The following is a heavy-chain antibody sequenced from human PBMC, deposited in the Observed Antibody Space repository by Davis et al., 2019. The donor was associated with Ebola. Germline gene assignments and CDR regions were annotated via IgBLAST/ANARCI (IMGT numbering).Heavy chain of an antibody. CDR1: GFSFSSYS. Sequence: GESLKISCAASGFSFSSYSMNWARQAPGKGLEWLSYISSSGNTKDYVDSVKGRFTISRDNAKNSLYLQMNRLRAEDTAVYYCADVYGVDVWGKGTTVTVSS. J-gene: IGHJ6*04. V-gene: IGHV3-48*01. CDR3: ADVYGVDV. CDR2: ISSSGNTK.